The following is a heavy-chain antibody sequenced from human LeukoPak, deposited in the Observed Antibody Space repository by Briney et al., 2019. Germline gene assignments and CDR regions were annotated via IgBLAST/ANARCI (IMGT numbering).Heavy chain of an antibody. J-gene: IGHJ4*02. CDR2: INHSGST. D-gene: IGHD4-23*01. CDR3: ASLGGNPFDY. Sequence: SETLSLTCAVYGGSFSGYHWSWIRQPPGKGLEWIGEINHSGSTNYNPSLKSRVTISVDTSKNQFSLKLSSVTAADTAVYYCASLGGNPFDYWGQGTLVTVSS. V-gene: IGHV4-34*01. CDR1: GGSFSGYH.